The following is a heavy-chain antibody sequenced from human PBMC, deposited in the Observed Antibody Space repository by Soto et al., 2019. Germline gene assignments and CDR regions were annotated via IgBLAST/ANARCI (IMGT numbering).Heavy chain of an antibody. CDR3: ARGRYSSSWFPLDY. CDR2: INHSGST. Sequence: SETLSLTFAVYGGSFSGYYWSWIRQPPGKGLEWIGEINHSGSTNYNPSLKSRVTISVDTSKNQFSLKLSSVTAADTAVYYCARGRYSSSWFPLDYWGQGTLVTVSS. D-gene: IGHD6-13*01. J-gene: IGHJ4*02. V-gene: IGHV4-34*01. CDR1: GGSFSGYY.